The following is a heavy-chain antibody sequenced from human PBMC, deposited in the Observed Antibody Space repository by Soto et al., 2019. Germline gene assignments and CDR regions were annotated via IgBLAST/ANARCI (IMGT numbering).Heavy chain of an antibody. J-gene: IGHJ6*03. D-gene: IGHD6-6*01. CDR2: ISSSSSYI. CDR1: GFTFSSYS. Sequence: GGSLRLSCAASGFTFSSYSMNWVRQAPGKGLEWVSSISSSSSYIYYADSVKGRFTISRDNAKNSLYLQMNSLRAEDTAVYYCARDGLRSSFYYMDVWGKGTTVTVSS. CDR3: ARDGLRSSFYYMDV. V-gene: IGHV3-21*01.